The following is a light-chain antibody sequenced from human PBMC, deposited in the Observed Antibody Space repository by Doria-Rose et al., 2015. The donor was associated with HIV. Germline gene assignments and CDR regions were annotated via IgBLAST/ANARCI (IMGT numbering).Light chain of an antibody. Sequence: EIVLTQSPGTLSSSPGERATLSCRASQSFSSTYLAWYQQKPGQPPSLLIYDGSTRATGIPDRFSASGSGTDFTLTINRLEPEDFALYYCHQYGTSWTFGQGTKVEI. CDR3: HQYGTSWT. V-gene: IGKV3-20*01. CDR1: QSFSSTY. J-gene: IGKJ1*01. CDR2: DGS.